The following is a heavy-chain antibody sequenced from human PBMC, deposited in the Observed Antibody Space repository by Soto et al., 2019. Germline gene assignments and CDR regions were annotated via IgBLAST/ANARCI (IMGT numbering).Heavy chain of an antibody. CDR2: ISGSGITT. CDR1: GFTFNNCG. J-gene: IGHJ4*02. Sequence: EVQLLESGGGLVQPGGSLRLSCVASGFTFNNCGMNWVRQAPGKGLEWVSGISGSGITTYYADSVKGRFTISRDTSKNTLYLQMNSLRAEDTAVYYCSKTARGIYSESWGQGTLVTVSS. CDR3: SKTARGIYSES. V-gene: IGHV3-23*01. D-gene: IGHD3-16*01.